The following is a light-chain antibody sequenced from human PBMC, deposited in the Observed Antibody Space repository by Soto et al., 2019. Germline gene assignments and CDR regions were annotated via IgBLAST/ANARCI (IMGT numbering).Light chain of an antibody. V-gene: IGKV3-20*01. J-gene: IGKJ4*01. CDR1: QTVSTSY. CDR3: HQYGSSPFT. CDR2: ATS. Sequence: EIVLTQSPGTLSLSPGERATLSCRASQTVSTSYFAWYQQKPGQAPRLLIYATSNRATGIPDRFSGSGSGTDFSLTITRLEPEDCAVYYCHQYGSSPFTFGGGTKVEIK.